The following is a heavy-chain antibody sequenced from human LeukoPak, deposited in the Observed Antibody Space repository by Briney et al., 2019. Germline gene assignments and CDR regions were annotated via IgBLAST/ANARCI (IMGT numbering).Heavy chain of an antibody. J-gene: IGHJ4*02. CDR1: GGSIGGYY. V-gene: IGHV4-59*01. D-gene: IGHD6-13*01. CDR3: ARSGLAAAGVAPYYFDY. CDR2: IYYSGST. Sequence: SETLSLTCAVSGGSIGGYYWSWIRQPPGKGLEWIGYIYYSGSTNYNPALKSRVTISVDTSKNQFSLKLSSVTAADTAVYYCARSGLAAAGVAPYYFDYWGQGTLVTVSS.